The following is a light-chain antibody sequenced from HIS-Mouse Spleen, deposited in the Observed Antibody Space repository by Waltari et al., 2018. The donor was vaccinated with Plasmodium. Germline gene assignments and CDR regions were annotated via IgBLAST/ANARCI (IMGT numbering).Light chain of an antibody. V-gene: IGLV2-11*01. J-gene: IGLJ2*01. CDR2: EFS. CDR3: NSRDSSGNHLGVV. Sequence: QSALPQPRAVSGSPGQSVTISCTGTSRDVGCYSSVSWYPQHPGTAPKLMIYEFSKRPSGVPDRCSGSKSGNTASQTIAGLQSEDEADYYCNSRDSSGNHLGVVFGGGTKLTVL. CDR1: SRDVGCYSS.